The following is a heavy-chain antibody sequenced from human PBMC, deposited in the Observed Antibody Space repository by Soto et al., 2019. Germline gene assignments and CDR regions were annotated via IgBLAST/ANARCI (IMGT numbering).Heavy chain of an antibody. CDR1: GFTFSSYG. CDR2: ISYDGSNK. CDR3: AKDAGYYGSGSYWPPGYYYGMDV. J-gene: IGHJ6*02. V-gene: IGHV3-30*18. Sequence: PGGSLRLSCAASGFTFSSYGMHWVRQAPGKGLEWVAVISYDGSNKYYADSVKGRFTISRDNSKNTLYLQMNSLRAEDTAVYYCAKDAGYYGSGSYWPPGYYYGMDVWGQGTTVTVSS. D-gene: IGHD3-10*01.